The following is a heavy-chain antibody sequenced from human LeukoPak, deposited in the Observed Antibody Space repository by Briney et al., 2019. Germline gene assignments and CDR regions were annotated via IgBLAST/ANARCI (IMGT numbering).Heavy chain of an antibody. Sequence: KPSETLSLTCSVSGGSISGRSYYWGWIRQPPGKGLEWIGSFYYTGITYFNPSLKGRVTISVDTSKNHFSLKLSSVTAADTAVYYCARYCSGGSCYSPTALDIWGQGTMVTVSS. V-gene: IGHV4-39*07. CDR3: ARYCSGGSCYSPTALDI. D-gene: IGHD2-15*01. J-gene: IGHJ3*02. CDR2: FYYTGIT. CDR1: GGSISGRSYY.